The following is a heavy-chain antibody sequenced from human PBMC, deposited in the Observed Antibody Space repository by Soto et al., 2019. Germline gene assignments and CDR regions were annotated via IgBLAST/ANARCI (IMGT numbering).Heavy chain of an antibody. Sequence: QVQLQESGPGLVKPLETVSLTCTVSGGSLIDDYWNWIRQPPGKGLEWIGYVYSSGSTNYNPSRNNRVTISVDRSKNQFSLKLSSVTAADKAVYYCAIGNDWKSSTLDTWGHGTMVSVSS. CDR2: VYSSGST. D-gene: IGHD2-21*01. CDR3: AIGNDWKSSTLDT. CDR1: GGSLIDDY. V-gene: IGHV4-59*01. J-gene: IGHJ3*02.